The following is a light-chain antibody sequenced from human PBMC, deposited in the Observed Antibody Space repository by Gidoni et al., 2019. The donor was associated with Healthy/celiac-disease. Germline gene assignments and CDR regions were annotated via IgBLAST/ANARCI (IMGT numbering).Light chain of an antibody. V-gene: IGKV3-11*01. CDR2: DAS. J-gene: IGKJ4*01. CDR1: QSVSSY. Sequence: QSPATLSLSPGERATLSCRASQSVSSYLAWYQQKPGQAPRLLIYDASNRATGIPARFSGSGSGTDFTLTISSLEPEDFAVYYCQQRSNWPELTFGGGTKVEIK. CDR3: QQRSNWPELT.